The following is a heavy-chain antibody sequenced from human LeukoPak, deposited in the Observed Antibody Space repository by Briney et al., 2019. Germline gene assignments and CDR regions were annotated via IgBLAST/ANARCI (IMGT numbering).Heavy chain of an antibody. V-gene: IGHV6-1*01. D-gene: IGHD1-1*01. CDR1: GDSVSSDSAS. CDR3: ARQLDRFDY. Sequence: SQTLSLTCVISGDSVSSDSASWNWIRQSPSRGLEWLGRTYYRSKWYNDYAVSVKSRIIINPDTSKNQFSLQLNSVTPDDTAVYFRARQLDRFDYWGQGTLVTVSS. J-gene: IGHJ4*02. CDR2: TYYRSKWYN.